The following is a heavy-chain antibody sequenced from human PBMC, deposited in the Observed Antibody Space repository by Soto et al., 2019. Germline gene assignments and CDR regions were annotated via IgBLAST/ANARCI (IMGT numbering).Heavy chain of an antibody. J-gene: IGHJ3*02. CDR3: ARAFDFGGYGYGSAFDI. V-gene: IGHV3-30-3*01. CDR1: GFTFSSYA. Sequence: QVQLVESGGGVVQPGRSLRLSCAASGFTFSSYAMHWVRQAPGKGLEWVAVISYDGSNKNYANSVKGQFTISRDNSKNTGYPQMNCLSAEGTAVYYCARAFDFGGYGYGSAFDIWGQGTMVTVSS. CDR2: ISYDGSNK. D-gene: IGHD5-18*01.